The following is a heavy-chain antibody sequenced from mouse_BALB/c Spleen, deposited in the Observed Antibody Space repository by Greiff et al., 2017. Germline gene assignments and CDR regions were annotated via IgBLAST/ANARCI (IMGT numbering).Heavy chain of an antibody. J-gene: IGHJ1*01. D-gene: IGHD2-1*01. Sequence: QVQLQQSGAELVRPGTSVKVSCKASGYAFTNYLIEWVKQRPGQGLEWIGVINPGSGGTNYNEKFKGKATLTADKSSSTAYMQLSSLTSDDSAVYFCARSYGSPYWYFDVWGAGTTVTVSS. CDR1: GYAFTNYL. V-gene: IGHV1-54*01. CDR3: ARSYGSPYWYFDV. CDR2: INPGSGGT.